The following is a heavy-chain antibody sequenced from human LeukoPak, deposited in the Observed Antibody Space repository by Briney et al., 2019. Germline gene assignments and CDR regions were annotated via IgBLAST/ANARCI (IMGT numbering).Heavy chain of an antibody. J-gene: IGHJ4*02. CDR3: AREWGQYNWNYVLYY. D-gene: IGHD1-7*01. V-gene: IGHV3-74*01. CDR1: EFTFSTYW. Sequence: QSGGSLRLSCVDSEFTFSTYWMHWVRQAPGEGPVWVSRINTDGSTTNYADSVKGRFTISRDNAKNTLYLQMNSLRADDTAIYYCAREWGQYNWNYVLYYWGQGSLVTVSS. CDR2: INTDGSTT.